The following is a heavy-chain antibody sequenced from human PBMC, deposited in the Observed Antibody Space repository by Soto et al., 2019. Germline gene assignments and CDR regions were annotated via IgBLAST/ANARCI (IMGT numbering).Heavy chain of an antibody. Sequence: QVQLQESGPGLVKPSQTLSLTCTVSGGSISSGDYYWNWIRQPPGKGLEWIGHIYYSGSTYYKPSLTSRITISLDTSKNQFSLKLSSVTAADTAVYYCAGQPTAGSYYDLGSYYYYYGMDVWGQGTTVTVSS. CDR3: AGQPTAGSYYDLGSYYYYYGMDV. CDR1: GGSISSGDYY. V-gene: IGHV4-30-4*01. J-gene: IGHJ6*02. D-gene: IGHD3-10*01. CDR2: IYYSGST.